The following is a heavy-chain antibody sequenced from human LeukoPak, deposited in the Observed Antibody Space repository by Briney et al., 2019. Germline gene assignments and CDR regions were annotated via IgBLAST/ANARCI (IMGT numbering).Heavy chain of an antibody. J-gene: IGHJ4*02. CDR1: GFTFSSYS. CDR2: ISSSSSTI. Sequence: PGGSLRLSCAAPGFTFSSYSMNWVRQAPGKGLEWVSYISSSSSTIYYADSVKGRFTISRDNAKNSLYLQMNSLRAEDTAVYYCAYPGVAVAGTYWGQGTLVTVSS. V-gene: IGHV3-48*01. CDR3: AYPGVAVAGTY. D-gene: IGHD6-19*01.